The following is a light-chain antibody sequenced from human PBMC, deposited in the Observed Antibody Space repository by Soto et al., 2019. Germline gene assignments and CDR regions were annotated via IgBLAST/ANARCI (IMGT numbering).Light chain of an antibody. J-gene: IGKJ5*01. CDR2: AAS. CDR1: QGISSY. Sequence: DIQLTQSPSFLSASVGDRVTITCRASQGISSYLAWYQQKPGKAPKLLISAASTLQSGVPSRFSGSGSGTEFTLTITSLRPEDFAIYYCQQYKSWPPITFGQGTRLEIK. CDR3: QQYKSWPPIT. V-gene: IGKV1-9*01.